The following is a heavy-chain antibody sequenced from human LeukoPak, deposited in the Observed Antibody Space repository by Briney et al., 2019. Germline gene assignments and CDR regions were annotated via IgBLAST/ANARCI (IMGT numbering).Heavy chain of an antibody. J-gene: IGHJ3*02. CDR3: AKDSRSGWPVDAFDI. CDR1: GFTFSSYA. V-gene: IGHV3-23*01. CDR2: ISGSGGST. Sequence: GGSLRLSCAASGFTFSSYAMSWVRQAPGEGLGWVSAISGSGGSTYYADSVKGRFTISRDNSKNTLYLQVNSLRAEDTAVYYCAKDSRSGWPVDAFDIWGQGTMVTVSS. D-gene: IGHD6-19*01.